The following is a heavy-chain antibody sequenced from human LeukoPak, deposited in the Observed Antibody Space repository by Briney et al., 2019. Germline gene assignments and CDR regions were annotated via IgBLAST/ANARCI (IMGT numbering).Heavy chain of an antibody. CDR2: INPSGGST. J-gene: IGHJ6*02. CDR1: GYTFTSYY. V-gene: IGHV1-46*01. D-gene: IGHD4-17*01. CDR3: ARDATVTTSGDYYYYGMDV. Sequence: PRASVKVSCKASGYTFTSYYMHWVRQAPGQGLEWMGIINPSGGSTSYAQKFQGRVTMTRDTSTSTVYMELSSLRSEDTAVYYCARDATVTTSGDYYYYGMDVWGQGTTVTVSS.